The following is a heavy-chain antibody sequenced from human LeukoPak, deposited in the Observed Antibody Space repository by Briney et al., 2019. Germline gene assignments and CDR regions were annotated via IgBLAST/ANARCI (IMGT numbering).Heavy chain of an antibody. V-gene: IGHV3-21*01. CDR3: ARGEDGCHDY. CDR2: ISSSSSYI. D-gene: IGHD5-24*01. Sequence: GGSLRLSCAASGFTFSSYSMTWVRQAPGKGLEWVSSISSSSSYIYYADSVKGRFTISRDNAKNSLYLQMNSLRAEDTAVYYCARGEDGCHDYWGQGTLVTVSS. CDR1: GFTFSSYS. J-gene: IGHJ4*02.